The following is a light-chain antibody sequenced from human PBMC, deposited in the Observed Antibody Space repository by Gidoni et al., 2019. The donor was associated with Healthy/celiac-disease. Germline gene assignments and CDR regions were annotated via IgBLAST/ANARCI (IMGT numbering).Light chain of an antibody. CDR3: QQYNSSPFT. CDR1: QSISSW. Sequence: TCRASQSISSWLAWYQQKPGKAPKLLIYKASSLASGVPSRFSGSGSGTEFTLTISSLQPADFATYYCQQYNSSPFTFGPGTKVDIK. J-gene: IGKJ3*01. CDR2: KAS. V-gene: IGKV1-5*03.